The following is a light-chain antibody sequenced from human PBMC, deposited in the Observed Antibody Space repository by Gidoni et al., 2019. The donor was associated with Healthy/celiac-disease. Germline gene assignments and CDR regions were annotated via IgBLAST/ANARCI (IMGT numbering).Light chain of an antibody. CDR2: DAT. Sequence: DILLTQSPGTLSLSPGERATLSCRASQSVSSSYVAWYQQKPVQAPRLLIYDATNRATGIPDRFSGSGSGTDFTLTISRLDPEDVAVYYCQQYGSSPRTFGQGTKVEIK. CDR3: QQYGSSPRT. J-gene: IGKJ1*01. CDR1: QSVSSSY. V-gene: IGKV3-20*01.